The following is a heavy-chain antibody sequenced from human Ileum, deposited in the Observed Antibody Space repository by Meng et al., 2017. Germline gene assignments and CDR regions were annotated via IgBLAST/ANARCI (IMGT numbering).Heavy chain of an antibody. J-gene: IGHJ4*02. D-gene: IGHD3-10*01. CDR3: ARTHSGSYYHSYYFDY. Sequence: SEILSLTCTASGGSISSYYWTWIRQPPGKGLEWIGYISYSGSTSYNPSLRSRVSISVDTSKNLFSLNLSSVTAADTAVYYCARTHSGSYYHSYYFDYWGQETLVTVSS. CDR2: ISYSGST. CDR1: GGSISSYY. V-gene: IGHV4-59*01.